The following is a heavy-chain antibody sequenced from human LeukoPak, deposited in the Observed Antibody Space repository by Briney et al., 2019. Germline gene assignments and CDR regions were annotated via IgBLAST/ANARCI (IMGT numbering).Heavy chain of an antibody. CDR3: ARDPYGEIHDP. Sequence: PGGSLRLSCAASGFTFSSYGMHWVRQAPGKGLEWVSSISSSSSYIYYADSVKGRFTISRDNAKNSLYLQMNSLRAEDTAVYYCARDPYGEIHDPWGQGTLVTVSS. D-gene: IGHD4-17*01. V-gene: IGHV3-21*01. CDR1: GFTFSSYG. CDR2: ISSSSSYI. J-gene: IGHJ5*02.